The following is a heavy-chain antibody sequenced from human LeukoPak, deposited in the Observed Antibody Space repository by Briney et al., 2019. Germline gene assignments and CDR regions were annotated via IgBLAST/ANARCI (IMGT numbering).Heavy chain of an antibody. J-gene: IGHJ4*02. D-gene: IGHD6-19*01. CDR3: AKGDTVAGTFDY. CDR2: IYYSGST. V-gene: IGHV4-39*01. Sequence: SETLSLTCTVSGGSISSSSYYWGWLRQPPGKGLEWIGSIYYSGSTYYNPSLKSRVTISVDTSKNQFSLKLSSVTAADTAVYYCAKGDTVAGTFDYWGQGTLVTVSS. CDR1: GGSISSSSYY.